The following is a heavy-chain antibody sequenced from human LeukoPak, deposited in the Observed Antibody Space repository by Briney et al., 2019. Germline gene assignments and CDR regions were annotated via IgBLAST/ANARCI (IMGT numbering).Heavy chain of an antibody. CDR1: GFTFSSYA. CDR3: ARDGGWYQNYYGMDV. D-gene: IGHD6-19*01. J-gene: IGHJ6*02. V-gene: IGHV3-30-3*01. CDR2: ISYDGSNK. Sequence: PGGSLRLSCAASGFTFSSYAMHWVRQAPGKGLEWVAVISYDGSNKYYADSVKGRFTISRDNSKNTLYLQMNSLRAEDTAVYYCARDGGWYQNYYGMDVWGQGTTVTVSS.